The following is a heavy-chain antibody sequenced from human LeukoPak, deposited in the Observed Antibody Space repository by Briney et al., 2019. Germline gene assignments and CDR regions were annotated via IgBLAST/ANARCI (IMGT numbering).Heavy chain of an antibody. J-gene: IGHJ4*02. Sequence: SETLSLTCTVSGGSISSYYWSWIRQPPGKGLEWIGYIYYSGSTNYNPSLKSRVTISVDTSKNQFSLKLSSVTAADTAVYYCARCTDYYGSWSLFDYWGQGTLVTVSS. CDR2: IYYSGST. CDR1: GGSISSYY. V-gene: IGHV4-59*08. CDR3: ARCTDYYGSWSLFDY. D-gene: IGHD3-10*01.